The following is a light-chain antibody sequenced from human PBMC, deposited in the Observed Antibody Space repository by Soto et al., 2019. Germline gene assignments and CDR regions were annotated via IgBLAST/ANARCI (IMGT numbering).Light chain of an antibody. Sequence: QSALTQPPSASGSPGQSVTISCTGTSSDVGDYKFVSWYQQHPGKAPKLLIYEVSRRPSGVPDRFSGSKSGNTASLTVSGLQAEDEADYYCSSYAGNNHVVFGGGTKLTVL. CDR2: EVS. V-gene: IGLV2-8*01. CDR1: SSDVGDYKF. CDR3: SSYAGNNHVV. J-gene: IGLJ2*01.